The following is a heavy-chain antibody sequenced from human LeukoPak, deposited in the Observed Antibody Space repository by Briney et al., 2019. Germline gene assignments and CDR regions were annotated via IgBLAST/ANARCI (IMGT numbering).Heavy chain of an antibody. J-gene: IGHJ3*02. V-gene: IGHV4-34*01. Sequence: PSETLSLTCAVYGGSFSGYYWSWIRQPPGKGLEWIGEINHSGSTNYNPPLKSRVTISVDTSKNQFSLKLSSVTAADTAVYYCARKGQFYDFWSGYYTEWNAFDIWGQGTMVTVSS. CDR1: GGSFSGYY. CDR2: INHSGST. D-gene: IGHD3-3*01. CDR3: ARKGQFYDFWSGYYTEWNAFDI.